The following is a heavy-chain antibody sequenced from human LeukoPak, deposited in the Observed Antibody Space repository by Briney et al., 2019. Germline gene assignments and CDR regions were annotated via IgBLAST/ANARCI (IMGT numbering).Heavy chain of an antibody. V-gene: IGHV4-61*02. CDR1: GGSLSSGSYY. J-gene: IGHJ4*02. CDR3: AGTYYYDSRLDY. CDR2: IYTSGST. D-gene: IGHD3-22*01. Sequence: SETLSLTCTVSGGSLSSGSYYWSWLRQPAGTGLEWVGRIYTSGSTNYNPSLKSRVTISVDTSKNQFSLKLSSVTAADTAVYYCAGTYYYDSRLDYWGQGTLVTVSS.